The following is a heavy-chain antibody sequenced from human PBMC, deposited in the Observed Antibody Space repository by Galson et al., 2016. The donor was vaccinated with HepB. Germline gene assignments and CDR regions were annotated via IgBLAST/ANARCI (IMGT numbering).Heavy chain of an antibody. CDR1: TFMFSSYT. Sequence: SLRLSCAASTFMFSSYTMHWVRQAPGKGLEYVSAISSDGGSTYYIDSVKGRFTISRDNSKNSLYLQMTSLRTEATAVYYCVSRGAQWLVTADSWGQGTLVVVSS. CDR3: VSRGAQWLVTADS. CDR2: ISSDGGST. J-gene: IGHJ4*02. D-gene: IGHD5-12*01. V-gene: IGHV3-64D*06.